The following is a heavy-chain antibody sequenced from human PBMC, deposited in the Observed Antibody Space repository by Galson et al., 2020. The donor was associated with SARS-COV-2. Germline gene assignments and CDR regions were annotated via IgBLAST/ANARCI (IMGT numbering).Heavy chain of an antibody. CDR3: ARAYCSGGSCLHYYFGMDV. D-gene: IGHD2-15*01. CDR2: IKSIEST. V-gene: IGHV4-4*08. J-gene: IGHJ6*02. CDR1: GGSISSYY. Sequence: SQTLYLTCTVSGGSISSYYWNWIRQPQGKGMKWMGRIKSIESTKKNPSLKSRVTISVDWSENQFSLKLSSVTAADTAIYYCARAYCSGGSCLHYYFGMDVWGQGTTVTVSS.